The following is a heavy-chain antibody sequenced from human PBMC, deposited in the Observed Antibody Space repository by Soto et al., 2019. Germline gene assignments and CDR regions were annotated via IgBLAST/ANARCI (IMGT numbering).Heavy chain of an antibody. J-gene: IGHJ4*02. Sequence: TWGSLLLSCAASVFTFSSYAMSWVRQAPGKGLEWVSAISGSGGSTYYADSVKGRFTISRDNSKNTLYLQMNSLRAEDTAVYYCAKGPYYYGSGSSSPLDYWGKGNLVTVS. D-gene: IGHD3-10*01. CDR1: VFTFSSYA. CDR3: AKGPYYYGSGSSSPLDY. V-gene: IGHV3-23*01. CDR2: ISGSGGST.